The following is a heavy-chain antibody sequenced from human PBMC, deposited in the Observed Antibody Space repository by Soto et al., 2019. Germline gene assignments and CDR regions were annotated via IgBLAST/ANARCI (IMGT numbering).Heavy chain of an antibody. CDR1: EGSLSTGDYS. Sequence: SETLSLTCAVSEGSLSTGDYSWNWIRQPPGKGLEWIGYIYTSGSTYYNSSLKSRVTISADRSKNQFSLQMTSVTAADTAVYYCAIEVRRSNQFDHWGQGTMVTVSS. D-gene: IGHD3-10*01. V-gene: IGHV4-30-2*01. CDR3: AIEVRRSNQFDH. J-gene: IGHJ4*02. CDR2: IYTSGST.